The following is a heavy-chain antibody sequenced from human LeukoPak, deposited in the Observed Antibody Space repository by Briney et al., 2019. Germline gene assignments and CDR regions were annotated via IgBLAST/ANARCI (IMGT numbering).Heavy chain of an antibody. CDR2: INHSGSA. CDR1: GGSFSGYY. V-gene: IGHV4-34*01. J-gene: IGHJ5*02. D-gene: IGHD2-2*01. CDR3: ARGWGGYCSSTSCYAMIDP. Sequence: PSETLSLTCAVYGGSFSGYYWSWIRQTAGKGLEWIGEINHSGSAKYNPSLKSRVSISVTLSKNQFSLDLSSMTAADTAVYYCARGWGGYCSSTSCYAMIDPWGQGTLVTVSS.